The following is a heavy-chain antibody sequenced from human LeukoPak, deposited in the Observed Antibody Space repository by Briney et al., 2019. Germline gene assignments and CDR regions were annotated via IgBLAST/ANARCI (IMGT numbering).Heavy chain of an antibody. V-gene: IGHV4-39*07. CDR2: IYYSGST. CDR1: GGSISSSSYY. J-gene: IGHJ4*02. CDR3: ASDAYDFWSGPLPLLDY. D-gene: IGHD3-3*01. Sequence: NPSETLSLTCTVSGGSISSSSYYWGWIRQPPGKGLEWIGSIYYSGSTYYNPSLKSRVTISVDTSKNQFSLKLSSVTAADTAVYYCASDAYDFWSGPLPLLDYWGQGTLVTVSS.